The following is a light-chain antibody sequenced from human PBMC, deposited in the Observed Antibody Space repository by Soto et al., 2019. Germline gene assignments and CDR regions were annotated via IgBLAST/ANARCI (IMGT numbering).Light chain of an antibody. CDR3: QKSYSTPWT. CDR1: QSISSY. Sequence: DIQMTQSPSSLSASVGDRVTITCRASQSISSYLNWYQQKPGKAPKLLIYAASSLQSGVPSRFSGSGSGTDFTLTISSLQPEDFATYYCQKSYSTPWTFGPGTKV. J-gene: IGKJ1*01. CDR2: AAS. V-gene: IGKV1-39*01.